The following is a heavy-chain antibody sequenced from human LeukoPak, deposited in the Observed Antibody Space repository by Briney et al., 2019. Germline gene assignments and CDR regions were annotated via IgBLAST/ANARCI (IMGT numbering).Heavy chain of an antibody. Sequence: GGSLRLSCAASGFTFSSYAMHWVRQAPGKGLEWVAVISYDGSNKYYADSVKGRFTISRDNSKNTLYLQMNSLRAEDTAVYYCARVDSGQWELLGVAFDIWGQGTMVTVTS. V-gene: IGHV3-30*01. J-gene: IGHJ3*02. CDR1: GFTFSSYA. D-gene: IGHD1-26*01. CDR3: ARVDSGQWELLGVAFDI. CDR2: ISYDGSNK.